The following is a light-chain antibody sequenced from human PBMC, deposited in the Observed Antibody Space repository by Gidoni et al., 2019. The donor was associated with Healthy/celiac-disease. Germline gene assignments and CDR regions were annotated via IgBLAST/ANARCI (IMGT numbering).Light chain of an antibody. CDR3: AAWDDSLNGVV. Sequence: QSVLTQPPSASGTPGPGVTIPCSGSSSNLGSNTVNWYQQLPGTAPKLLIYSNNQRPSGVPDRFSGSKSGTSASLAISGLQSEDEADYYCAAWDDSLNGVVFGGGTKLTVL. J-gene: IGLJ2*01. V-gene: IGLV1-44*01. CDR1: SSNLGSNT. CDR2: SNN.